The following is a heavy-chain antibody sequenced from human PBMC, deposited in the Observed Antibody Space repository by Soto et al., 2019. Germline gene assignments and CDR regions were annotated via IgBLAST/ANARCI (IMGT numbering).Heavy chain of an antibody. Sequence: ASVKVSCKASGYTFTSYGISWVRQAPGQGLEWMGWISAYNGNTNYAQKLQGRVTMTTDTSTSTAYMELRSLRSDDTAVYYCARDLRAAAASGFDPWGQGTLVTVSS. CDR2: ISAYNGNT. D-gene: IGHD6-13*01. V-gene: IGHV1-18*01. CDR3: ARDLRAAAASGFDP. CDR1: GYTFTSYG. J-gene: IGHJ5*02.